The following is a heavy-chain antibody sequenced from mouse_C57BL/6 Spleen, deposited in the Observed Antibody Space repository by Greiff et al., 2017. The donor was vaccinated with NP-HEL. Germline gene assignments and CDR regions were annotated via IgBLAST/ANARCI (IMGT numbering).Heavy chain of an antibody. D-gene: IGHD1-1*01. Sequence: EVKLQESGPELVKPGASVKISCKASGYSFTGYYMNWVKQSPEKSLEWIGEINPSTGGTTYNQKFKAKATLTVDKSSSTAYMQLKSLTSEDSAVYYCARGVLYGGYFDVWGTGTTVTVSS. CDR1: GYSFTGYY. CDR3: ARGVLYGGYFDV. J-gene: IGHJ1*03. CDR2: INPSTGGT. V-gene: IGHV1-42*01.